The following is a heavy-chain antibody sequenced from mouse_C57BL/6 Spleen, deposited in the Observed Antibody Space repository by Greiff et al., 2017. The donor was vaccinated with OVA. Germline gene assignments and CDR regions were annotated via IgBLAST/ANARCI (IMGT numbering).Heavy chain of an antibody. CDR3: ARVRGWLDY. J-gene: IGHJ2*01. Sequence: VQLQQSGPELVKPGASVKISCKASGYTFTDYYMNWVKQSHGKSLEWIGDINPNNGGTSYNQKFKGKATLTVDKSSSTAYMELRSLTSEDSAVYYCARVRGWLDYWGQGTTLTVSS. D-gene: IGHD3-3*01. CDR2: INPNNGGT. CDR1: GYTFTDYY. V-gene: IGHV1-26*01.